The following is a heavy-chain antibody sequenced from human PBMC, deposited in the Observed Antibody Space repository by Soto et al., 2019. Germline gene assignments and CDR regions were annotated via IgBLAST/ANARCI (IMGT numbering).Heavy chain of an antibody. CDR1: GYTFTSYD. J-gene: IGHJ6*03. V-gene: IGHV1-8*01. D-gene: IGHD3-9*01. CDR3: ARKLGLRYFDWLSSGDYYYMDV. Sequence: EASVKVSCKASGYTFTSYDINWVRQATGQGLEWMGWMNPNSGNTGYAQKFQGRVTMTRNTSISTAYMELSSLRSEDTAVYYCARKLGLRYFDWLSSGDYYYMDVWGKGTTVTVSS. CDR2: MNPNSGNT.